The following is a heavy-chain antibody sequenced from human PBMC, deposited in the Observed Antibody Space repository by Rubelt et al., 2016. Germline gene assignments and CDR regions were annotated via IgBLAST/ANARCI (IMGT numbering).Heavy chain of an antibody. CDR2: ISSSSSYI. V-gene: IGHV3-21*01. CDR1: GFTFSSYA. Sequence: RLSCAASGFTFSSYAMHWVRQAPGKGLEWVSSISSSSSYIYYADSVKGRFTISRDNAKNSLYLQMNSLRAEDTAVYYCASQYSSSWPRGGLGYYYYGMDVWGQGTTVTVSS. CDR3: ASQYSSSWPRGGLGYYYYGMDV. D-gene: IGHD6-13*01. J-gene: IGHJ6*02.